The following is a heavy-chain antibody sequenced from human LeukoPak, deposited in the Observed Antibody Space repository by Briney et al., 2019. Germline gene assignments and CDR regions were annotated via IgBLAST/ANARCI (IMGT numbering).Heavy chain of an antibody. J-gene: IGHJ6*03. Sequence: WASLKISCAASGDTSSTSAISSGRHAPGHRLERVGGIIPIFGTANYAQKFQGGVTITADESTSTAYMELSSLRSEDTAVYYCAREVEGPGYMDVWGKGTTVTVSS. CDR3: AREVEGPGYMDV. V-gene: IGHV1-69*13. CDR2: IIPIFGTA. CDR1: GDTSSTSA.